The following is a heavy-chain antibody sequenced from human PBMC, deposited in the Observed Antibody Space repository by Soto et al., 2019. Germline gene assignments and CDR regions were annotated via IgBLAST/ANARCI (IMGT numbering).Heavy chain of an antibody. Sequence: PSQTLSLTCAISGDSVSSNSAAWNWIRQSPSRGLEWLGRTYYRSKWYNDYAVSVKSRITINPDTSKNQFSLQLNSVTPEDTAVYYCARGPLRYGDSPGVYFDYWGQGTLVTVSS. D-gene: IGHD4-17*01. J-gene: IGHJ4*02. V-gene: IGHV6-1*01. CDR1: GDSVSSNSAA. CDR3: ARGPLRYGDSPGVYFDY. CDR2: TYYRSKWYN.